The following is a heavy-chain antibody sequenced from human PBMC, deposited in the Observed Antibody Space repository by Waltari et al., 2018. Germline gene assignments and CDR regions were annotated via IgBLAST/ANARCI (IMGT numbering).Heavy chain of an antibody. Sequence: DVHLLESGGSLVQPGGSLRLSCVASGFTFRNYALSWVRQSPGKGLGWVSQIDGPTTNTHDADSGKGRFTISRDNSRNTVYLQMNSLTADDSAVYFCATWITAHFDYWGRGTLVTVSS. CDR2: IDGPTTNT. CDR1: GFTFRNYA. CDR3: ATWITAHFDY. D-gene: IGHD2-2*03. J-gene: IGHJ4*02. V-gene: IGHV3-23*01.